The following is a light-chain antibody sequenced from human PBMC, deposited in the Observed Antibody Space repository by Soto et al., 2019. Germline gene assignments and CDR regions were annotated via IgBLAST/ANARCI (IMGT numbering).Light chain of an antibody. Sequence: DVVMTESPLSRPVTLGQPASISCRSSQSLVFSDGKTYLNWFHQRPGQSTRRLMYKVSNRDSGVPDRFIGSGSGTNLTLKISRGEAADLGVSYCMQGTHWPPYTFGQGTKLEIK. CDR3: MQGTHWPPYT. V-gene: IGKV2-30*01. J-gene: IGKJ2*01. CDR2: KVS. CDR1: QSLVFSDGKTY.